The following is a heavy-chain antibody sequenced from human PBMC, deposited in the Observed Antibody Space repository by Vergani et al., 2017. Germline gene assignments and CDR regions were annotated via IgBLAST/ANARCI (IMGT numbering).Heavy chain of an antibody. D-gene: IGHD2-15*01. CDR2: ISGSGGST. V-gene: IGHV3-23*01. CDR1: GFTFSSYA. CDR3: TTDNQQSSLGHCSVTNCYGGVFDI. J-gene: IGHJ3*02. Sequence: EVQLLESGGGLVQPGGSLRLSCAASGFTFSSYAMSWVRQAPGKGLEWVSAISGSGGSTHYADSVKGRFTISRDNSKNTLYLQMNSLKTEDTAVYYCTTDNQQSSLGHCSVTNCYGGVFDIWGQGTVVTVSS.